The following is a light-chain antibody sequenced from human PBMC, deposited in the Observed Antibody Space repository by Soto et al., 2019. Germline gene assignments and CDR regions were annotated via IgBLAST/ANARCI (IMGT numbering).Light chain of an antibody. CDR3: MQALQTPRT. Sequence: DIVLTQSPLSLPVTPGEPASISCRSSQSLLHDLGYNYLEWYLQRPGQSPQLLIYMGSNRAAGVPDRLSGSGSGTDFTLKSSRVEAEDVGIYHWMQALQTPRTFGGGTRVEIK. J-gene: IGKJ4*01. CDR2: MGS. V-gene: IGKV2-28*01. CDR1: QSLLHDLGYNY.